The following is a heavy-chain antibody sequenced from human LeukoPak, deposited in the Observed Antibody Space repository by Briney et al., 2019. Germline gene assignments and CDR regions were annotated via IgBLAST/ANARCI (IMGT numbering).Heavy chain of an antibody. D-gene: IGHD5-24*01. CDR2: INPSGGST. J-gene: IGHJ4*02. Sequence: ASVNVSCKASGYTFTNYYMHWVRQAPRQGLEWMGIINPSGGSTSYAQKFQGRVTMTRDTSTSTVYMELSSLRSEDTAVYYCASRGWLQGTHGGYYFDYWGQGTLVTVSS. V-gene: IGHV1-46*01. CDR1: GYTFTNYY. CDR3: ASRGWLQGTHGGYYFDY.